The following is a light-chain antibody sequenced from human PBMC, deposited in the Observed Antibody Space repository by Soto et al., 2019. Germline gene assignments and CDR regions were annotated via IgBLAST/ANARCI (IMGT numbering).Light chain of an antibody. Sequence: AIQMTQSPSSLSASVGDRVIITCRASQAIRNDLGWYQQKPGKAPKLLIYTASILQSGVPSRFSGSGSGADFTLTIRSPQPEDSATYYCLHDYSYPRTFGQGTKVEIK. CDR2: TAS. V-gene: IGKV1-6*01. CDR3: LHDYSYPRT. J-gene: IGKJ1*01. CDR1: QAIRND.